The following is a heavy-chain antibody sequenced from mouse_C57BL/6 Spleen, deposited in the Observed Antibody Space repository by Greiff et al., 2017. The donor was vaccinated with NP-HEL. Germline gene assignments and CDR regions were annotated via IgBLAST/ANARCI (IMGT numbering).Heavy chain of an antibody. V-gene: IGHV1-81*01. Sequence: LQQSGAERGRPGASVKLSCKASGYTFTSYGISWVKQRTGQGLEWIGEIYPRSGNTYYNEKFKGKATLTEDKSSSTAYMELRSLTSEDSAVYLCARSVDLYSFDYWGQGTSLTVSS. CDR1: GYTFTSYG. J-gene: IGHJ2*02. CDR3: ARSVDLYSFDY. CDR2: IYPRSGNT.